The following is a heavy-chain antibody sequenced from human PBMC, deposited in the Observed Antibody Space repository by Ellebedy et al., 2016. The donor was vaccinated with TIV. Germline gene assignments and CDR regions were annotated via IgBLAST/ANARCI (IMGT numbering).Heavy chain of an antibody. V-gene: IGHV3-30*18. CDR1: GFTFSSYG. CDR3: AKKPAPGSWGIFDY. CDR2: ISYDGSNK. Sequence: GGSLRLXCAASGFTFSSYGMHWVRQAPGKGLEWVAVISYDGSNKYYADSVKGRFTISRDNSKNTLYLQMNSLRAEDTAVYYCAKKPAPGSWGIFDYWGQGTLVTVSS. D-gene: IGHD3-16*01. J-gene: IGHJ4*02.